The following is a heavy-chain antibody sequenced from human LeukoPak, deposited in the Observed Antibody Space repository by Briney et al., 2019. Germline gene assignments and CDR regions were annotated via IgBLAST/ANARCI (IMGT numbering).Heavy chain of an antibody. J-gene: IGHJ5*02. Sequence: PGGSLRLSCAASGFTFDDYAMHWVRHAPGKGLEWVSGISWNSGSIGYADSVKGRFTISRDNAKNSLYLQMNSLRAEDMALYYCAKGQGYCSGGSCYSGWFDPWGQGTLVTVSS. V-gene: IGHV3-9*03. D-gene: IGHD2-15*01. CDR1: GFTFDDYA. CDR2: ISWNSGSI. CDR3: AKGQGYCSGGSCYSGWFDP.